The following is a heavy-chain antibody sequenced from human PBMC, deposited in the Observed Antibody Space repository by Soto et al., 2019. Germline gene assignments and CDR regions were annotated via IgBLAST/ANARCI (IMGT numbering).Heavy chain of an antibody. CDR2: IIPSGGST. Sequence: ASVTVSCKASGGTFSSYTISWVRQAPGQGLEWMGRIIPSGGSTNYAQKFQGRVTMTRDTSTSTVYMELSSLRSEDTAVYYCARDGRACDYWGQGTLVTVSS. CDR3: ARDGRACDY. J-gene: IGHJ4*02. CDR1: GGTFSSYT. V-gene: IGHV1-46*01.